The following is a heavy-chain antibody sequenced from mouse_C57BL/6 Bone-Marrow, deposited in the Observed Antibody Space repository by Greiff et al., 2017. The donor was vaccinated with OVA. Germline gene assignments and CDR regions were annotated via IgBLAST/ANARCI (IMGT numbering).Heavy chain of an antibody. D-gene: IGHD2-2*01. V-gene: IGHV1-55*01. J-gene: IGHJ1*03. CDR2: IYPGSGST. CDR1: GYTFTSYW. CDR3: ARSGYYWYFDV. Sequence: QVHVKQPGAELVKPGASVKMSCKASGYTFTSYWITWVKQRPGQGLEWIGDIYPGSGSTNYNEKFKSKATLTADTSSSTAYMQLSSLTSEDSAVYYCARSGYYWYFDVWGTGTTVTVSS.